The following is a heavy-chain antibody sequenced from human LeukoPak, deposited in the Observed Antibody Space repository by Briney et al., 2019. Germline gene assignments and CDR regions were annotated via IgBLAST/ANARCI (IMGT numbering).Heavy chain of an antibody. CDR2: INHSGST. D-gene: IGHD3-22*01. V-gene: IGHV4-34*01. CDR1: GGSFSGYY. CDR3: VTYYFDSSGPKKNY. Sequence: SETLSLTCAVYGGSFSGYYWSWIRQPPGKGLEWTGEINHSGSTNYNPSLKSRVTISVDTSKKQFSLKLSSVTAADTAVYYCVTYYFDSSGPKKNYWGQGTLVTVSS. J-gene: IGHJ4*02.